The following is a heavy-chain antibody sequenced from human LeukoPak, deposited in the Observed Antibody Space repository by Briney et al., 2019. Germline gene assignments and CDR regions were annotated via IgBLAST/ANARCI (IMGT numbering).Heavy chain of an antibody. J-gene: IGHJ6*02. CDR2: ISGSGGST. CDR1: GFTFSSYA. V-gene: IGHV3-23*01. CDR3: AKDPGVAALYYYYGMDV. D-gene: IGHD2-15*01. Sequence: QPGGSLRLSCAASGFTFSSYAMSWVRQAPGKGLEWVSAISGSGGSTYYADSVKGRFTISRDNSKNTLFLQMNSLRAEDTAVYYCAKDPGVAALYYYYGMDVWGQGTTVTVS.